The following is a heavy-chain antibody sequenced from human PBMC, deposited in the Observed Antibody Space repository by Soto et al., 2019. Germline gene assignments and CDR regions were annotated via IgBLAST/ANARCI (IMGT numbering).Heavy chain of an antibody. J-gene: IGHJ4*02. V-gene: IGHV1-24*01. Sequence: GASVKVSCKVSGYTLTELSMHWVRQAPGKGLEWMGGFDPEDGETIYAQKFQGRVTMTEYTSTDTAYMELSSLRSEDTAVYYCATTRDYYYDSSGYPTLGFDYFDYWGQGTLVTVSS. CDR2: FDPEDGET. CDR1: GYTLTELS. CDR3: ATTRDYYYDSSGYPTLGFDYFDY. D-gene: IGHD3-22*01.